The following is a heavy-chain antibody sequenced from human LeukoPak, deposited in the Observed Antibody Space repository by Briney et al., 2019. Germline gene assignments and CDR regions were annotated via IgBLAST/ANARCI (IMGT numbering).Heavy chain of an antibody. D-gene: IGHD3-22*01. CDR1: GGSISSGGYS. V-gene: IGHV4-30-2*01. CDR2: INHSGST. Sequence: SETLSLTCAVSGGSISSGGYSWSWIRQPPGKGLEWIGEINHSGSTNYNPSLKSRVTISVDTSKNQFSLKLSSVTAADTAVYYCARGQMIVAVELVRFDYWGQGTLVTVSS. CDR3: ARGQMIVAVELVRFDY. J-gene: IGHJ4*02.